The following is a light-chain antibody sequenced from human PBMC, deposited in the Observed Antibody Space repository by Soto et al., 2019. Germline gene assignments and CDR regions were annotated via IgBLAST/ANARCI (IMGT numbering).Light chain of an antibody. Sequence: IQMTQSPRSVSASVGDTVTLSCQTSHGVSGWLAWYQQKPGKAPTLLIYTVSNLKSGVPSRFSGSGSGTDFSLTITNLPPEDFATYFWQQGKTFPFTFGPGTKVEVK. J-gene: IGKJ3*01. V-gene: IGKV1-12*01. CDR1: HGVSGW. CDR2: TVS. CDR3: QQGKTFPFT.